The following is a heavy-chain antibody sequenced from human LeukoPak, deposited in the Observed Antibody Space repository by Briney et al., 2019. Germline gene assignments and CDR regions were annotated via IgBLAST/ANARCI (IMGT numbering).Heavy chain of an antibody. D-gene: IGHD5-24*01. V-gene: IGHV4-39*07. CDR3: ARDGYNPIDY. CDR1: GGSISSSSYY. CDR2: IYYSGST. Sequence: SETLSLTCTVSGGSISSSSYYWGWIRQPPGKGLEWIGTIYYSGSTYYNTSLKSRVTISVDTSKNQFSLELSSVTAADTAVYYCARDGYNPIDYWGQETLVTVSS. J-gene: IGHJ4*02.